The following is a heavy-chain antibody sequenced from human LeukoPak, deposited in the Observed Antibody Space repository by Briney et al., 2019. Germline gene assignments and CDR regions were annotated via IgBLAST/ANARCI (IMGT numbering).Heavy chain of an antibody. V-gene: IGHV3-30*04. CDR2: ISYDGSNK. CDR1: GFTFSRYG. Sequence: SGGSLRLSCAASGFTFSRYGMHWVRQAPGKGLEWVTAISYDGSNKYYADSVKGRFTISRDNAKNSLYLQMNSLRAEDTAVYYCARERSTMVRGVIYMDVWGKGTTVTISS. J-gene: IGHJ6*03. CDR3: ARERSTMVRGVIYMDV. D-gene: IGHD3-10*01.